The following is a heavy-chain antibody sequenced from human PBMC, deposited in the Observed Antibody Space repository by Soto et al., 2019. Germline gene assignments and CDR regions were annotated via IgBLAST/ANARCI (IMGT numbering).Heavy chain of an antibody. V-gene: IGHV1-69*01. CDR3: ATRRGGSGSHYLPYYCYGMDV. J-gene: IGHJ6*02. CDR2: IIPIFGTA. D-gene: IGHD3-10*01. Sequence: QVQLVQSGAEVKKPGSSVKVSCKASGGTFSSYAISWVRQAPGQGLEWMGGIIPIFGTANYAQKFQGRVTISADESTSTADMELSSLKSEDTAVYYCATRRGGSGSHYLPYYCYGMDVWGQGTTVTVSS. CDR1: GGTFSSYA.